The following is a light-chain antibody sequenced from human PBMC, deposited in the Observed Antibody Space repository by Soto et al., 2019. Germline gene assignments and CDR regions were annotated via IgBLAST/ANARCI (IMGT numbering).Light chain of an antibody. V-gene: IGKV1-5*03. CDR2: KAS. J-gene: IGKJ1*01. CDR1: QTISNW. CDR3: QHYNSYSEA. Sequence: DIQMTQSPSTLSGSVGDRVTITCRASQTISNWSAWYQQKPGKAPKLLIYKASTLKSGVPSRFSGSGSGTEFTLTISSLQPDDFATYYCQHYNSYSEAFGQGTKVDIK.